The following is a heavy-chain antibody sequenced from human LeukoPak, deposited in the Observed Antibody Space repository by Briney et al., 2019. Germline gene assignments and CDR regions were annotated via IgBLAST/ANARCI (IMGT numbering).Heavy chain of an antibody. Sequence: ASVKVSCKASGGTFSSYAISWVRQAPGQGLERMGGIIPIFGTANYAQKFQGRVTITTDESTSTAYMELSSLRSEDTAVYYCARAKSDYYYYYYMDVWGKGTTVTVSS. V-gene: IGHV1-69*05. CDR2: IIPIFGTA. CDR1: GGTFSSYA. CDR3: ARAKSDYYYYYYMDV. J-gene: IGHJ6*03.